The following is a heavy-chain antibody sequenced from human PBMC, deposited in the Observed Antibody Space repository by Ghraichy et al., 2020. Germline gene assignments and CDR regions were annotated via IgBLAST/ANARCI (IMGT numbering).Heavy chain of an antibody. D-gene: IGHD3-16*02. Sequence: LSLTCAASGFTFSSYAMSWVRQAPGKGLEWVSAISGSGGSTYYADSVKGRFTISRDNSKNTLYLQMNSLRAEDTAVYYCAKAPGYRSSPYYWGQGTLVTVSS. CDR2: ISGSGGST. CDR1: GFTFSSYA. V-gene: IGHV3-23*01. J-gene: IGHJ4*02. CDR3: AKAPGYRSSPYY.